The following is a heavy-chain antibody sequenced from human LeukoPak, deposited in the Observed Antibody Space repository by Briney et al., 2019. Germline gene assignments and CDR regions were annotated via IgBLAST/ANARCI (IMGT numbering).Heavy chain of an antibody. J-gene: IGHJ3*02. Sequence: RPSETLSLTCTVSGDSISSGDYYWSWIRQPAGKGLEWIGRISSSGSTNYNPSLKSRVSISVDTSKNQFSLKLSSVTAADTAVYYCARDVPITILGGYYTGAFDIWGQGTMVTVSS. CDR2: ISSSGST. D-gene: IGHD3-3*01. V-gene: IGHV4-61*02. CDR3: ARDVPITILGGYYTGAFDI. CDR1: GDSISSGDYY.